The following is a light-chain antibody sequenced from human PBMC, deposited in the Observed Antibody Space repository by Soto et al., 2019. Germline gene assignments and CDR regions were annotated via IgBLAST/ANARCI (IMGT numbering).Light chain of an antibody. CDR2: GAS. V-gene: IGKV3D-7*01. Sequence: PGERVTLSCRASQSVSSSYLTWYPQKPGQAPSLLIYGASTRATRIPARFSGSGSGTDFPLTISSRLPEDFAVYYCQQDCNLPPTFGQGSKVEVK. CDR3: QQDCNLPPT. J-gene: IGKJ1*01. CDR1: QSVSSSY.